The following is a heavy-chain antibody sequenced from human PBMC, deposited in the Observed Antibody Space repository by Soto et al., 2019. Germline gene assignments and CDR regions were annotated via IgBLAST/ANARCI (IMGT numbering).Heavy chain of an antibody. CDR2: IIPIFGTA. CDR3: ARSSSGYYPGDHAFDI. D-gene: IGHD3-22*01. J-gene: IGHJ3*02. Sequence: EASVKVSCKASGGTFSGYAISWVRQAPGQGLEWMGGIIPIFGTANYAQKFQGRVTITADESTSTAYMELSSLRSEDTAVYYCARSSSGYYPGDHAFDIWGQGTMVTVSS. V-gene: IGHV1-69*13. CDR1: GGTFSGYA.